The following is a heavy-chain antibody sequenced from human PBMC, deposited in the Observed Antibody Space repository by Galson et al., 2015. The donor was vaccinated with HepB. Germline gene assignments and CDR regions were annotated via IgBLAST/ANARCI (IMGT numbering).Heavy chain of an antibody. CDR1: GFTFSSYG. CDR2: ISYDGSNK. Sequence: SLRLSCAASGFTFSSYGMHWVRQAPGKGLEWVAVISYDGSNKYYADSVKGRFTISRDNSKNTLYLQTNSLRAEDTAVYYCAKDLPSNPPGYYYYGMDVWGQGTTVTVSS. J-gene: IGHJ6*02. CDR3: AKDLPSNPPGYYYYGMDV. V-gene: IGHV3-30*18.